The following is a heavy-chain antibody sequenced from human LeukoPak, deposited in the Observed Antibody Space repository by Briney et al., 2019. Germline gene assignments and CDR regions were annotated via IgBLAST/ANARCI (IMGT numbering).Heavy chain of an antibody. CDR3: ALSVPWFDP. J-gene: IGHJ5*02. V-gene: IGHV3-9*01. CDR2: ISWNSGSI. Sequence: GGSLRLSCAASGFTFDDYAMHWVRQAPGKGLEWVSGISWNSGSIGYADSVKGRFTISRDNAKNSLYLQMNSLRAEDTALYYCALSVPWFDPWGQGTLVTVSS. D-gene: IGHD2-2*01. CDR1: GFTFDDYA.